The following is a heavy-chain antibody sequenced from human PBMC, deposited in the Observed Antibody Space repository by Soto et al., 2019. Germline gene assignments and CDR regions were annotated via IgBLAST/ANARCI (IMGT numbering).Heavy chain of an antibody. Sequence: PSETLSLTCTVSGGSISSGDYYWSWIRQPPGKGLEWIGYIYYSGSTYYNPSLKSRVTISVDTSKNQFSLKLSSVTAADTAVYYCARGVRLVTIFDFWGQGTLVTVSS. D-gene: IGHD3-10*02. CDR2: IYYSGST. CDR3: ARGVRLVTIFDF. V-gene: IGHV4-30-4*01. CDR1: GGSISSGDYY. J-gene: IGHJ4*02.